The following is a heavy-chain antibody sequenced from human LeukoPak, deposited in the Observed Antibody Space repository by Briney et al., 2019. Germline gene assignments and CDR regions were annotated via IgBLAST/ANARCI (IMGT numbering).Heavy chain of an antibody. CDR3: ASGSATFDY. J-gene: IGHJ4*02. D-gene: IGHD1-26*01. V-gene: IGHV3-30-3*01. CDR2: ISSDGNIK. Sequence: GGSLRLSCAASGFTFSSYTMHWVRQAPGKGLEWVTIISSDGNIKYYADSVKGRFTISRDHSKNTLFLQMNSLRAEDTAVYYCASGSATFDYWGQGTLVTVSS. CDR1: GFTFSSYT.